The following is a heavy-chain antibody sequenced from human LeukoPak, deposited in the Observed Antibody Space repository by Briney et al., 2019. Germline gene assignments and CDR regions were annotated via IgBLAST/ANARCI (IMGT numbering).Heavy chain of an antibody. V-gene: IGHV3-9*01. Sequence: GGSLRLSCAASGFTLDDYAMHWVRQAPGKGLEWVSGISWNSGSIGYADSVKGRFTISRDNAKNSLYLQMNSLRAEDTALYYCAKSRHVVPAAHGDAFDIWGQGTMVTVSS. D-gene: IGHD2-2*01. CDR2: ISWNSGSI. J-gene: IGHJ3*02. CDR3: AKSRHVVPAAHGDAFDI. CDR1: GFTLDDYA.